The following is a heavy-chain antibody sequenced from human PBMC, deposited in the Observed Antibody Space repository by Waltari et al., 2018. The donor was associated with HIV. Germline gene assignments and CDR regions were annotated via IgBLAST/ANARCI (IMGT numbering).Heavy chain of an antibody. V-gene: IGHV3-30*03. CDR1: GFTFKSYA. J-gene: IGHJ4*02. Sequence: QIQLLESGGGVVHLDGSLRLSCAASGFTFKSYAMHWVRQAPGKGLEWVAVISYDGTNKYFADSVRGRFIISRDNSNNTLFLQGKTLRVDDSAIYYCVRGDHCSGASCVIDIDYWGPGILVTVS. CDR3: VRGDHCSGASCVIDIDY. D-gene: IGHD2-15*01. CDR2: ISYDGTNK.